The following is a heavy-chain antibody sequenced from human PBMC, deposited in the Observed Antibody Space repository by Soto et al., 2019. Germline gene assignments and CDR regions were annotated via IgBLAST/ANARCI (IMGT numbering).Heavy chain of an antibody. CDR3: VKDESINWYSGHFRH. J-gene: IGHJ1*01. CDR1: GFTFDDYA. V-gene: IGHV3-9*01. Sequence: GGSLRLSCAASGFTFDDYAMHWVQQVPGKGLEWVSGINWNSGSIGYADSVKGRFAISRDNAKNSLHLQMNSLRAEDTAFYYCVKDESINWYSGHFRHWGQGXLVTVYS. D-gene: IGHD6-13*01. CDR2: INWNSGSI.